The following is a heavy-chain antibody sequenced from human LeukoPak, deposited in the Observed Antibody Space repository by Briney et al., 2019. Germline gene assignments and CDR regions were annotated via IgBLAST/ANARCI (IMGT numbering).Heavy chain of an antibody. CDR1: GISITTFY. CDR2: IHHSDLT. J-gene: IGHJ4*02. CDR3: ARCGLSKLDD. D-gene: IGHD2/OR15-2a*01. V-gene: IGHV4-59*01. Sequence: AETLSLTCTVSGISITTFYWAWIRQPPGKGLEWIGYIHHSDLTDYIPSLKTRVTISVDTSKNQFSARLHSVTSADTAVYFCARCGLSKLDDWGPGTLVTVSS.